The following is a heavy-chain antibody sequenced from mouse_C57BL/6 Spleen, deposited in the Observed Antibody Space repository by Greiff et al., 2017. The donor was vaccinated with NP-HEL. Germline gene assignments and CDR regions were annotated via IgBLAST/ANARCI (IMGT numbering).Heavy chain of an antibody. CDR2: IRSKSNNYAT. D-gene: IGHD1-1*01. Sequence: EVQLVESGGGLVQPKGSLKLSCAASGFSFNTYAMNWVRQAPGKGLEWVARIRSKSNNYATYYADSVKDRFTISRDDSESMLYLQMNNLKTEDTAMYYCVRLYGSRGYFDVWGTGTTVTVSS. CDR1: GFSFNTYA. J-gene: IGHJ1*03. CDR3: VRLYGSRGYFDV. V-gene: IGHV10-1*01.